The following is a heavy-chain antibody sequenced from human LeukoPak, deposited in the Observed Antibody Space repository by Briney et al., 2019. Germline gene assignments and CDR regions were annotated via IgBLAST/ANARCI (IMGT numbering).Heavy chain of an antibody. CDR1: GFTFSTYS. V-gene: IGHV3-21*01. J-gene: IGHJ4*02. CDR3: ARVGGPGIAVAGTVYFDY. D-gene: IGHD6-19*01. Sequence: GRSLRLSCVASGFTFSTYSMNWVRQAPGKGLEWVASIRSSSSYIQYADSVKGRSTISRDNAKNSLYLQMNSLRAEDTAVYYCARVGGPGIAVAGTVYFDYWGQGTLVTVSS. CDR2: IRSSSSYI.